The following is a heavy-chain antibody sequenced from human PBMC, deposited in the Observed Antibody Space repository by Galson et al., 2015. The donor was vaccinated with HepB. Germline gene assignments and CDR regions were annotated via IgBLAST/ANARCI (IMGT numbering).Heavy chain of an antibody. CDR3: ARSDRGYQSPSYSLY. Sequence: SVKVSCKASGFALTSYGINWVRQAPGQGLEWIGWISLYSENTNYAPKVQGRVTLTTDTSTRMVYMELRGLRSDDSAVYYCARSDRGYQSPSYSLYWGQGTPVTVSS. CDR2: ISLYSENT. V-gene: IGHV1-18*01. D-gene: IGHD3-22*01. CDR1: GFALTSYG. J-gene: IGHJ1*01.